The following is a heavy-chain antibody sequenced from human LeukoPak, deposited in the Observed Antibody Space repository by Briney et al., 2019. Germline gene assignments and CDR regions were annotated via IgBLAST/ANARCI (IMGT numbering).Heavy chain of an antibody. CDR1: GGSISSGSYY. CDR2: IYTSGST. Sequence: PSETLSLTCTVSGGSISSGSYYWSWIRQPAGKGLEWIGRIYTSGSTNYNPSLKSRVTISVDTSKNQFSLKLSSVTAADTAEYYCAREVGYDILTGHNLLDYWGQGTLVTVSS. D-gene: IGHD3-9*01. CDR3: AREVGYDILTGHNLLDY. J-gene: IGHJ4*02. V-gene: IGHV4-61*02.